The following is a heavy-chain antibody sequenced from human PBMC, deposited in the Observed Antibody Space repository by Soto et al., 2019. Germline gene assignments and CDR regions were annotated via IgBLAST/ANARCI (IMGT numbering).Heavy chain of an antibody. CDR1: GYTFTGYY. J-gene: IGHJ6*02. CDR3: ARGYCSGGSCRNHYGMDV. CDR2: INPNSGGT. Sequence: ASVKVSCKASGYTFTGYYMHWVRQAPGQGLEWMGWINPNSGGTNYAQKFQGWVTMTRDTSISTAYMELSRLRSDDTAVYYCARGYCSGGSCRNHYGMDVWGQGTTVT. D-gene: IGHD2-15*01. V-gene: IGHV1-2*04.